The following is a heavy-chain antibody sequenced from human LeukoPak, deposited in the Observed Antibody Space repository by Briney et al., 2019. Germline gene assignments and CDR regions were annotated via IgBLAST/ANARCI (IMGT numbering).Heavy chain of an antibody. CDR1: GYNFTNYW. Sequence: GESLKISCKGSGYNFTNYWIGWVRQMPGKGLEWLGIIYPGDSDTRYSPSFQGQVTISADKSINTAYLQWSTLKASDTAMYYCASRIAPPTTSRFWYFDLWGRGTLVTVSS. J-gene: IGHJ2*01. V-gene: IGHV5-51*01. CDR2: IYPGDSDT. D-gene: IGHD1-26*01. CDR3: ASRIAPPTTSRFWYFDL.